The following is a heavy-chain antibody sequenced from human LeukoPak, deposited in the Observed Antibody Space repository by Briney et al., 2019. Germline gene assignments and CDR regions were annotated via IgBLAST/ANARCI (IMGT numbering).Heavy chain of an antibody. J-gene: IGHJ6*02. V-gene: IGHV4-59*01. D-gene: IGHD3-22*01. CDR2: IYYSGST. CDR1: GVSISSYY. Sequence: PSETLSLTCTVSGVSISSYYWSWIRQPPGKGLEWIGYIYYSGSTNYSPSLKSRVTTSVDTSKNQLSLKLSSVTAADTAVYYCARGSHYYDSSGYYSYYYYGMDVWGQGTTVTVSS. CDR3: ARGSHYYDSSGYYSYYYYGMDV.